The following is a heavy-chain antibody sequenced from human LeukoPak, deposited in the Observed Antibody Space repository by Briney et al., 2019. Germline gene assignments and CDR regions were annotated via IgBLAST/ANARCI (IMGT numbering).Heavy chain of an antibody. CDR1: GGSFSGYY. CDR3: ARARIAAAGISWFDP. Sequence: PPETLSLTCAVYGGSFSGYYWSWIRQPPGKGLEWIGEINHSGSTNYNPSLKSRVTISVDTSKNQFSLKLSSVTAADTAVYYCARARIAAAGISWFDPWGQGTLVTVSS. D-gene: IGHD6-13*01. V-gene: IGHV4-34*01. CDR2: INHSGST. J-gene: IGHJ5*02.